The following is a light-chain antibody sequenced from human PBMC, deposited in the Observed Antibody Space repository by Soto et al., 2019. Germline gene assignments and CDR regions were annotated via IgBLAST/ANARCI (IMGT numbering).Light chain of an antibody. J-gene: IGLJ1*01. V-gene: IGLV2-23*01. Sequence: QSALTQPASVSGSPGPSITISCTGTSSDVGSYNLVSWYQQHPGKAPKLMIYEGSKRPSGVSNRFSGSKSGNTASLTISGLQAEDEADYYCCSYAGSRTFYVFGTGTKLTVL. CDR3: CSYAGSRTFYV. CDR2: EGS. CDR1: SSDVGSYNL.